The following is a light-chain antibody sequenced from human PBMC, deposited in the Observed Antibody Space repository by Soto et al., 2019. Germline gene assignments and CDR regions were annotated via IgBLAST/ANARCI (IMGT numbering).Light chain of an antibody. J-gene: IGKJ2*01. V-gene: IGKV3-20*01. CDR3: QQYGSSTPLYT. CDR1: QSVSSSY. Sequence: EIVLTQSPGTLSLSPGERATLSCRASQSVSSSYLAWYQQKPGQAPRLLIYGASSRATGIPDRFSGSGSGTYFALTISRLEPEDFAVYSCQQYGSSTPLYTFGQETKLEIK. CDR2: GAS.